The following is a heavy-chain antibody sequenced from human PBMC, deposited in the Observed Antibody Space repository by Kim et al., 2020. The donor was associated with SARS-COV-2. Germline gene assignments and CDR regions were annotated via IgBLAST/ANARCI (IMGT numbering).Heavy chain of an antibody. D-gene: IGHD3-16*01. Sequence: KFQGRVTITADKSTSTAYMELSSLRSEDTAVYYCARAVPDMITFGGVIDYWGQGTLVTVSS. CDR3: ARAVPDMITFGGVIDY. V-gene: IGHV1-69*02. J-gene: IGHJ4*02.